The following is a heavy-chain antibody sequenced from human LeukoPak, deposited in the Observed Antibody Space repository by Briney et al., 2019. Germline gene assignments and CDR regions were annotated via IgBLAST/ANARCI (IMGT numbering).Heavy chain of an antibody. CDR3: AKEVGVRGDYFYYYYGMDV. CDR1: GFTFSIHD. Sequence: GGSLRLSCAASGFTFSIHDFNWVRQAPGKGLEWLSSITSDSAYIYYGDSVKGRFTISRDNSKNTLYLQMNSLRAEDTAVYYCAKEVGVRGDYFYYYYGMDVWGQGTTVTVSS. D-gene: IGHD4-17*01. V-gene: IGHV3-21*04. CDR2: ITSDSAYI. J-gene: IGHJ6*02.